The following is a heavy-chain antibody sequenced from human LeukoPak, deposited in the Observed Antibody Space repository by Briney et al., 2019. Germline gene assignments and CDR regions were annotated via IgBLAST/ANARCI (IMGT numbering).Heavy chain of an antibody. CDR2: IYHSGST. J-gene: IGHJ4*02. CDR3: ARSGGNIDY. D-gene: IGHD2-15*01. V-gene: IGHV4-30-2*01. CDR1: GGSISSGGYS. Sequence: SQTLSLTCAVSGGSISSGGYSWSWIRQPPGKGLEWIGYIYHSGSTYYNPSLKSRVTISVDRSKNQFSLKLSSVTAADTAVYYCARSGGNIDYWGQGTLVTVSS.